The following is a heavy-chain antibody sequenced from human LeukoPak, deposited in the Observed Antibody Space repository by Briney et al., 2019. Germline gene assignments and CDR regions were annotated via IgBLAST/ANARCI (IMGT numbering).Heavy chain of an antibody. J-gene: IGHJ4*02. CDR3: ARGRRPVYHD. Sequence: SETLSLTCAVYGGSFSGYYWSWIRQPPGKGLEWIGEINHSGSTNYNPSLKSRVTISVDTSKNQISLKLSSVTAADTAVYYCARGRRPVYHDWGQGTLVTVSS. CDR2: INHSGST. CDR1: GGSFSGYY. D-gene: IGHD6-6*01. V-gene: IGHV4-34*01.